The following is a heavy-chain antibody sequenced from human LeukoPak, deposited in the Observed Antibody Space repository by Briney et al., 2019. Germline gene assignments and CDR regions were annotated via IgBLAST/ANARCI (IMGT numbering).Heavy chain of an antibody. D-gene: IGHD6-13*01. V-gene: IGHV1-2*02. CDR1: GYTFTGYY. J-gene: IGHJ6*03. CDR3: ARVHLYSSSWYGAYYYYMDV. Sequence: ASVKVSCKASGYTFTGYYIHWVRQAPGQGLEWMGWINPNSGGTNYAQKFQGRVTMTRDTSIRTAYMELRSLRSDDTAVYYCARVHLYSSSWYGAYYYYMDVWGKGTTVTISS. CDR2: INPNSGGT.